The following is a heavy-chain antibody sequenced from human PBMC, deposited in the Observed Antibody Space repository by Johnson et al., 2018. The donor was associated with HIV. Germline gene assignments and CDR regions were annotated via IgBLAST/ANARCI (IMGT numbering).Heavy chain of an antibody. CDR3: AKGGISAFDI. CDR1: GFTFSSYA. D-gene: IGHD2-15*01. CDR2: ISYDGSNK. J-gene: IGHJ3*02. V-gene: IGHV3-30-3*01. Sequence: VQVVESGGGVVQPGRSLRLSCAASGFTFSSYAMHWVRQAPGKGLEWVAVISYDGSNKYYADSVKGRFTISRDNSKNTLYLQMNTLRAEDTAIYHCAKGGISAFDIWGQGTMVTVSS.